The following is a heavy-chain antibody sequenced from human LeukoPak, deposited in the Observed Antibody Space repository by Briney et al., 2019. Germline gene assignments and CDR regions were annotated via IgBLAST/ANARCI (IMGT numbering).Heavy chain of an antibody. CDR3: ARSHDYGGKSDY. CDR2: ISYDGSNK. J-gene: IGHJ4*02. CDR1: GFTFSSYA. D-gene: IGHD4-23*01. Sequence: GGSLRLSCAASGFTFSSYAMHWVRQAPGKGLEWVAVISYDGSNKYYADSVKGRFTISRDNSKNTLYLQMNSLRAEDTAVYYCARSHDYGGKSDYWGQGTLVTVSS. V-gene: IGHV3-30-3*01.